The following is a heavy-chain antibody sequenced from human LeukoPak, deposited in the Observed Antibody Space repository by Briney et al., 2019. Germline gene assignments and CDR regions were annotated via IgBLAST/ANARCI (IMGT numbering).Heavy chain of an antibody. J-gene: IGHJ4*02. CDR2: IYYSGST. Sequence: SETLSLTCTGSGGSISSYYWGWIRQPPGKGLEWIGYIYYSGSTNYNPSLKSRVTISVDTSKNQFSLKLSSVTAADTAVYYCALFSSWSTGVFDYWGQGTLVTVSS. CDR1: GGSISSYY. V-gene: IGHV4-59*01. D-gene: IGHD6-13*01. CDR3: ALFSSWSTGVFDY.